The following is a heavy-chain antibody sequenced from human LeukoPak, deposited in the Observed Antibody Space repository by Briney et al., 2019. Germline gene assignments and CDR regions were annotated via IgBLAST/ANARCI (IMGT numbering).Heavy chain of an antibody. CDR3: ARAHHDYGDYSSELNYYYYYMDV. D-gene: IGHD4-17*01. J-gene: IGHJ6*03. CDR1: GFTFSDYY. CDR2: ISSSGSTI. Sequence: PGGSLRLSCAASGFTFSDYYMSWIRQAPGKGLERVSYISSSGSTIYYADSVKGRFTISRDNAKNSLYLQMNSLRAEDTAVYYCARAHHDYGDYSSELNYYYYYMDVWGKGTTVTVSS. V-gene: IGHV3-11*01.